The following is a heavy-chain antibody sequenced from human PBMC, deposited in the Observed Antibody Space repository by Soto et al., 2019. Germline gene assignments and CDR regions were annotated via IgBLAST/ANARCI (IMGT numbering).Heavy chain of an antibody. V-gene: IGHV3-7*01. CDR1: GFTVSSNY. CDR2: IKQDGSEK. Sequence: PGGSLRLSCAASGFTVSSNYTSWVRQAPGKGLEWVANIKQDGSEKYYVDSVKGRFTISRDDAKNSLYLQMNSLRAEDTAVYYCARDLWWGYYDSSGYYYGVHWYFDLWGRGTLVTASS. CDR3: ARDLWWGYYDSSGYYYGVHWYFDL. J-gene: IGHJ2*01. D-gene: IGHD3-22*01.